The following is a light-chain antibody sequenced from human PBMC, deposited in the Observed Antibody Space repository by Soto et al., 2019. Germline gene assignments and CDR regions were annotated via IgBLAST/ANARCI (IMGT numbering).Light chain of an antibody. CDR3: QQYGSSPRT. V-gene: IGKV3-20*01. CDR1: QSFRGL. CDR2: GAS. Sequence: VLTQSPVTLSLSPGERATLSCRASQSFRGLLAWYQQKPGQAPRLLIYGASSRATGIPDRFSGSGSGTDFTLTISRLEPEDFAVYYCQQYGSSPRTFGQGTKVEIK. J-gene: IGKJ1*01.